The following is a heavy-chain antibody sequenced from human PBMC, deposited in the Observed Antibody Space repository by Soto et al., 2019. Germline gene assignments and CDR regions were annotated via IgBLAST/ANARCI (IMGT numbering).Heavy chain of an antibody. J-gene: IGHJ4*02. V-gene: IGHV4-34*01. CDR1: GGSFSGYY. D-gene: IGHD5-12*01. CDR3: ARGARGDIVATIIDY. CDR2: INHSGST. Sequence: QVQLQQWGAGLLKPSETLSLTCAVYGGSFSGYYWSWIRQPPGKGLERIGEINHSGSTNYNPSLKRRVTISVDTSKNQFSLKLSSVTAADTAVYYGARGARGDIVATIIDYWGQGTLVTVSS.